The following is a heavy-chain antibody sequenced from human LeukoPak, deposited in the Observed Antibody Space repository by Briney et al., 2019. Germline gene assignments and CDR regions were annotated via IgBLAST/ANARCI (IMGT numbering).Heavy chain of an antibody. CDR3: ARDRRQWLRGPFDP. D-gene: IGHD6-19*01. J-gene: IGHJ5*02. CDR1: GGSISSYY. CDR2: IYYSGST. Sequence: PSETLSLTCTVSGGSISSYYWSWIRQPPGKGLEWIGYIYYSGSTNYNRSLKSRVTISVDTSKNQFSLKLRSVTAADTAVYYCARDRRQWLRGPFDPWGQGTLVTVSS. V-gene: IGHV4-59*01.